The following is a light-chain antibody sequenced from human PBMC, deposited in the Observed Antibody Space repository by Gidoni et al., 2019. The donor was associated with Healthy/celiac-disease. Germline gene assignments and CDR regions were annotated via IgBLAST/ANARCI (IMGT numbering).Light chain of an antibody. V-gene: IGLV2-14*01. CDR3: SSYTSSSTVV. J-gene: IGLJ2*01. Sequence: QSALTQPASVSGSPGQSITISCTGTSSAVGGYNYVSWYQQHPGKAPKLMIYEVSNRPSGVSNRFSGSKSGNTASLTISGLQVEDEADYYCSSYTSSSTVVFGGGTKLTVL. CDR1: SSAVGGYNY. CDR2: EVS.